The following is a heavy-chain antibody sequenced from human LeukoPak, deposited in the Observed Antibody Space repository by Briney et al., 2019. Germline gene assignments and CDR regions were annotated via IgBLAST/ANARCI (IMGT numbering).Heavy chain of an antibody. V-gene: IGHV3-74*01. CDR1: GFTFSSHW. CDR2: INSDGSST. CDR3: ARATSNAFDI. Sequence: GGSLRLSPAASGFTFSSHWMHWVRQAPGKGLVWVSRINSDGSSTTYADPVKGRFTISRDNAKNTLYLQMNSLRAEDTAVYYCARATSNAFDIWGQGTMVTVSS. J-gene: IGHJ3*02.